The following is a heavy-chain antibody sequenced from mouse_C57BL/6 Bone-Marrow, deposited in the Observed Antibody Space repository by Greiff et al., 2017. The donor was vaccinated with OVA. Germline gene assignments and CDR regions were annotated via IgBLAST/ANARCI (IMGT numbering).Heavy chain of an antibody. CDR2: IDPSDSYT. J-gene: IGHJ3*01. CDR1: GYTFTSYW. D-gene: IGHD2-5*01. CDR3: ARESNYVWFAY. Sequence: QVQLQQPGAELVRPGTSVKLSFKASGYTFTSYWMHWVKQRPGQGLEWIGVIDPSDSYTNYNQKFKGKATLTVDTSSSTAYMQLSSLTSEDSAVYYCARESNYVWFAYWGQGTLVTVSA. V-gene: IGHV1-59*01.